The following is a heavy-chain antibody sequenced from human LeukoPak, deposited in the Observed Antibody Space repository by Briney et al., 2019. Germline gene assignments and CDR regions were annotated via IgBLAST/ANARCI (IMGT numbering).Heavy chain of an antibody. D-gene: IGHD3-10*01. CDR3: ANSPPYGSGTIRGYYYYGMDV. Sequence: PGGSLRLSCAASGFTFSGYAMSWVRQAPGKGLEWVSAMSGSGGSTYYADSVRGRFTISRDNSKNTLCLQMNSLRAEDTGVYYSANSPPYGSGTIRGYYYYGMDVWGQGTTVTVSS. V-gene: IGHV3-23*01. CDR1: GFTFSGYA. CDR2: MSGSGGST. J-gene: IGHJ6*02.